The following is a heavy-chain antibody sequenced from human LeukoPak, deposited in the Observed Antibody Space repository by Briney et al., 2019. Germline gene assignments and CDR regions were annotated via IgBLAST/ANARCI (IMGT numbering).Heavy chain of an antibody. Sequence: GGSLRLSCAVSGFRVSGYWMTWVRQAPGKGLEWVANIKQDGSEKNYVDSVKGRFTISRDNAENSLFLQMNSLRVEDTAVYYCAREWQGGIAAAGTRIEGDYWGQGALVAVSS. CDR1: GFRVSGYW. D-gene: IGHD6-13*01. J-gene: IGHJ4*02. V-gene: IGHV3-7*01. CDR3: AREWQGGIAAAGTRIEGDY. CDR2: IKQDGSEK.